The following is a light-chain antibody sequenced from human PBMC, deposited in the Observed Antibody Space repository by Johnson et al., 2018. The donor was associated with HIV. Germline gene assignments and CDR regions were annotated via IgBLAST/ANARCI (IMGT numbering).Light chain of an antibody. CDR1: SSNIGNNY. CDR2: ENN. CDR3: GTWDSSLSVYV. V-gene: IGLV1-51*02. Sequence: SVLTQPPSVSAAPGQKVTISCSGSSSNIGNNYVSWYQHLPGTAPKLLIYENNKRPSGIPDRFSGSKSGTSVTLDITGLQTGDEADYYCGTWDSSLSVYVFGTGTKVTVL. J-gene: IGLJ1*01.